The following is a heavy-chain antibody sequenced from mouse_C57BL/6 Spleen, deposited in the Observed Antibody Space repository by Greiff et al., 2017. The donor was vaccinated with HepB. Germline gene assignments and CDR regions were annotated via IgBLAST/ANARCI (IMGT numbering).Heavy chain of an antibody. V-gene: IGHV1-19*01. J-gene: IGHJ4*01. CDR3: ARYDYDDPAYAMDY. CDR2: INPYNGGT. D-gene: IGHD2-4*01. Sequence: EVKLVESGPVLVKPGASVKMSCKASGYTFTDYYMNWVKQSHGKSLEWIGVINPYNGGTSYNQKFKGKATLTVDKSSSTAYMELNSLTSEDSAVYYCARYDYDDPAYAMDYWGQGTSVTVSS. CDR1: GYTFTDYY.